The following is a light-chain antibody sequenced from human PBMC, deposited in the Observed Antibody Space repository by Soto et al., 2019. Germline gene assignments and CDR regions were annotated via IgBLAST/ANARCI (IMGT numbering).Light chain of an antibody. CDR2: DAS. CDR1: QSVSSN. Sequence: EIVMTQSPATLSVSPGERGTLSCRASQSVSSNLAWYQQRPGQAPRLLIYDASNRATGIPARFSGSGSGTDFTLTISSLEPEDFAVYYCQLRSSWHVYTFGQGTKLEIE. J-gene: IGKJ2*01. CDR3: QLRSSWHVYT. V-gene: IGKV3-11*01.